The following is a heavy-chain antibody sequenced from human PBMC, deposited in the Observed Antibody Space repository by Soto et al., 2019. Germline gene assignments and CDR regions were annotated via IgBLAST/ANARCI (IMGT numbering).Heavy chain of an antibody. CDR3: AKDLRVGYGSGSSLRDAFDI. Sequence: QVQLVESGGGVVQPGRSLRLSCAASGFTLSSYGMHWVRQAPGKGLEWVAVISYDGSNKYYADSVKGRFTISRDNSKNTLYLQMNSLRAEDTAVYYCAKDLRVGYGSGSSLRDAFDIWGQGTMVTVSS. V-gene: IGHV3-30*18. J-gene: IGHJ3*02. CDR1: GFTLSSYG. CDR2: ISYDGSNK. D-gene: IGHD3-10*01.